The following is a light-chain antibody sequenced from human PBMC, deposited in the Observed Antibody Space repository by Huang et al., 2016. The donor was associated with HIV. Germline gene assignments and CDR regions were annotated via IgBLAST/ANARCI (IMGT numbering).Light chain of an antibody. CDR1: QGISNR. J-gene: IGKJ4*01. Sequence: DIQMTQSPSVMSASVGDRVTISCRASQGISNRLVWFQQKPGRVPKRLIHDASSLESGVPTRFIGSGSGTEFTLTINSLQPEDVATYYCLQHNGHPLTFGGG. V-gene: IGKV1-17*03. CDR2: DAS. CDR3: LQHNGHPLT.